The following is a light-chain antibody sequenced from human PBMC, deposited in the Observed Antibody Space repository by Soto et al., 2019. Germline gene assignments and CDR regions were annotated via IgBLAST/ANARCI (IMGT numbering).Light chain of an antibody. CDR1: RSNIGAGYD. CDR2: ANS. Sequence: QSVLTQPPSVSGAPGQRVTISWTGSRSNIGAGYDVHWYQQLPGTAPRLLIYANSDRPSGVPYRFSGSKSGTSASLAITGLQAEDEADYYCQSYDNSLSGDVVFGGGTTLTVL. V-gene: IGLV1-40*01. CDR3: QSYDNSLSGDVV. J-gene: IGLJ2*01.